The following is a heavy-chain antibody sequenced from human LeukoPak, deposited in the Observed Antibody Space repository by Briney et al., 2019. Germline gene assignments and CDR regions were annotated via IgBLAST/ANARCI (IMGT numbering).Heavy chain of an antibody. CDR2: IYYDGNNK. CDR1: GFTFSNYG. Sequence: GGSLRLSCEASGFTFSNYGMQWVRQAPGKGLEWVALIYYDGNNKIYSDSVKDRFTISRDNSKNTLFLQMSSLRAEDSAVYYCAKSAQDYYGSGSYYYPYYDYFIDVWGKGTTVTVSS. J-gene: IGHJ6*03. V-gene: IGHV3-33*06. CDR3: AKSAQDYYGSGSYYYPYYDYFIDV. D-gene: IGHD3-10*01.